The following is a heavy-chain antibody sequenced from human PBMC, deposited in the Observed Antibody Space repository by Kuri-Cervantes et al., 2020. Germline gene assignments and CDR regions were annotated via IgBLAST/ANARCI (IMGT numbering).Heavy chain of an antibody. CDR3: AKYEKQWLVRDYFDY. CDR1: GFTFSSYA. CDR2: ISYDGSNK. J-gene: IGHJ4*02. Sequence: LSLTCAASGFTFSSYAMHWVRQAPGKGLEWVAVISYDGSNKYYADSVKGRFTISRDNSKNTLYLQMNSLRAEDTAVYYCAKYEKQWLVRDYFDYWGQGTLVTVSS. D-gene: IGHD6-19*01. V-gene: IGHV3-30-3*02.